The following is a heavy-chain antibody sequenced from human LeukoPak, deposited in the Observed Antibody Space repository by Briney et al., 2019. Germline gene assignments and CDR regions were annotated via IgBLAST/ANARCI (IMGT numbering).Heavy chain of an antibody. Sequence: GGSLRLSCAASGFAFSSYGMHWVRQAPGKGLEWVAVIWYDGSNKYYADSVKGRFTISRDNSKHTLYLQMNSLRAEDTAVYYCARNQYDFWSGYYYYYYYMDVWGKGTTVTVSS. J-gene: IGHJ6*03. CDR1: GFAFSSYG. V-gene: IGHV3-33*01. CDR3: ARNQYDFWSGYYYYYYYMDV. D-gene: IGHD3-3*01. CDR2: IWYDGSNK.